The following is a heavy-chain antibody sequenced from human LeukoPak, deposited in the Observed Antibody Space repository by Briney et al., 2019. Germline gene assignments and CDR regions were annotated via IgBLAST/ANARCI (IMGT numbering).Heavy chain of an antibody. CDR3: ARAPGILRELAAPVTGGWFDP. V-gene: IGHV4-31*03. CDR1: GGSISSGGYY. Sequence: SETLSLTCTVSGGSISSGGYYWSWIRQHPGKGLEWIGYIYYSGSTYYNPSLKSRVTISVDTSKNQFSLKLSSVTAADTAVYYCARAPGILRELAAPVTGGWFDPWGQGTLVTVSS. D-gene: IGHD2-15*01. CDR2: IYYSGST. J-gene: IGHJ5*02.